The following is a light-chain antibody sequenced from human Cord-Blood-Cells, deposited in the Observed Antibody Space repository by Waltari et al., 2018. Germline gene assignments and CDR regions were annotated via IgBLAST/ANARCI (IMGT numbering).Light chain of an antibody. V-gene: IGKV3-11*01. J-gene: IGKJ2*01. Sequence: EIVLTQSPATLSLSPGERATLSCRASQSVSSYLAWYQQKPGQSPRLLLYVASNRAPGIPARFSGSGSWTDFTLTISILWPEDFAVYYCQQRSNWPYTFGQGTKLEIK. CDR3: QQRSNWPYT. CDR1: QSVSSY. CDR2: VAS.